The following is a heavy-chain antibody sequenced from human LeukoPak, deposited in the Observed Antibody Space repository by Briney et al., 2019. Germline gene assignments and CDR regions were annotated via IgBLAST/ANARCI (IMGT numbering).Heavy chain of an antibody. Sequence: GASLQISCKGSGYIFTSYWIGWVRQLPGKGLEWMGIIYPGDSDTRYSPSFQGQVTISADKSISTAYLQWSSLKASDTVMYYCARHLNDYTSDYWGQGTLVTVSS. D-gene: IGHD4-11*01. CDR1: GYIFTSYW. J-gene: IGHJ4*02. CDR2: IYPGDSDT. CDR3: ARHLNDYTSDY. V-gene: IGHV5-51*01.